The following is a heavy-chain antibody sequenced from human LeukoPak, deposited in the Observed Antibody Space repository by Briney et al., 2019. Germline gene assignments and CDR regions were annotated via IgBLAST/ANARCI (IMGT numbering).Heavy chain of an antibody. Sequence: PGGSLRLSCAASGFTFSSYGMHWVRQPPGKGLEWIGNILYSGSTYYSPSLKSRVTISLDTSRNQFSLKLNSVTAADTAVYYCAKSNGYGLVDIWGQGTMVTVSS. CDR1: GFTFSSYG. J-gene: IGHJ3*02. D-gene: IGHD3-10*01. CDR2: ILYSGST. V-gene: IGHV4-59*12. CDR3: AKSNGYGLVDI.